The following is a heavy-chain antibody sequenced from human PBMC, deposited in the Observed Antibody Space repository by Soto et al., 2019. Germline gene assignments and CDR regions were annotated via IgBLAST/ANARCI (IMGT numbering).Heavy chain of an antibody. CDR2: ISSSSSTI. J-gene: IGHJ4*02. CDR3: ARGEQWLNY. V-gene: IGHV3-48*01. CDR1: GFTFSSYS. D-gene: IGHD6-19*01. Sequence: PGGSLRLSCAASGFTFSSYSMNWVRQAPGKGLEWVSYISSSSSTIYYADSVKGRFTISRDNAKNSLYLQMNSLRAEDTAVYYCARGEQWLNYWGQGTLVTVSS.